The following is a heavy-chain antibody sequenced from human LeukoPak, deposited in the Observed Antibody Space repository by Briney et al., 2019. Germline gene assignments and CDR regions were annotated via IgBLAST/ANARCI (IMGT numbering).Heavy chain of an antibody. CDR1: GGSISSYY. J-gene: IGHJ4*02. CDR3: ARHVDYDPFFDY. V-gene: IGHV4-59*08. CDR2: IYYSGST. D-gene: IGHD4-17*01. Sequence: SETLSLTCTVSGGSISSYYWSWIRQPPGKGLEWIAYIYYSGSTNYNPSLKSRVTISVDTSKNQFSLKLNSVTAADTAVYYCARHVDYDPFFDYWGQGILVSVSS.